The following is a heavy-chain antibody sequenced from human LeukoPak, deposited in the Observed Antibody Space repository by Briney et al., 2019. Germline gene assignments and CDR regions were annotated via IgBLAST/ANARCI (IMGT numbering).Heavy chain of an antibody. CDR1: GGTFISYA. V-gene: IGHV1-69*13. D-gene: IGHD3-22*01. CDR2: IIPIFGTA. CDR3: ARSHRVPYYYDSSGYYQSFDY. Sequence: ASVKVSCKASGGTFISYAISWVRQAPGQGLEWMGGIIPIFGTANYAQKFQGRVTITADESTSTAYMELSSLRSEDTAVYYCARSHRVPYYYDSSGYYQSFDYWGQGTLVTVSS. J-gene: IGHJ4*02.